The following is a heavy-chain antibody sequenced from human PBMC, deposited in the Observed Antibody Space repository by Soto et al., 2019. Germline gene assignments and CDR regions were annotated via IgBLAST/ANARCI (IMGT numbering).Heavy chain of an antibody. D-gene: IGHD3-3*01. V-gene: IGHV3-7*01. CDR2: IKQDGSEK. CDR1: GFTFSSYW. CDR3: ARAFDYDFWSVREGKGAFDI. Sequence: GGSLRLSCAASGFTFSSYWMSWVRQAPGKGLEWVANIKQDGSEKYYVDSVKGRFTISRDNAKNSLYLQMNSLRAEDTAVYYCARAFDYDFWSVREGKGAFDIWGQGTMVTVSS. J-gene: IGHJ3*02.